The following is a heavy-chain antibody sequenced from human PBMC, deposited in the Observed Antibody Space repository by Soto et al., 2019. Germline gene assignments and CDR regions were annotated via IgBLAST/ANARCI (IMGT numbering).Heavy chain of an antibody. CDR2: LHGSGGS. D-gene: IGHD3-22*01. Sequence: SATLSLTCSVSGDSISDYYWSWIRQPAGKGLEGIGRLHGSGGSNYNTSLKSRVTMSLDTYKNQLSLNLRSVTAADTAVYFCARENYFFDTDGYYYVLYYWGRGTLVTVSS. J-gene: IGHJ4*02. V-gene: IGHV4-4*07. CDR1: GDSISDYY. CDR3: ARENYFFDTDGYYYVLYY.